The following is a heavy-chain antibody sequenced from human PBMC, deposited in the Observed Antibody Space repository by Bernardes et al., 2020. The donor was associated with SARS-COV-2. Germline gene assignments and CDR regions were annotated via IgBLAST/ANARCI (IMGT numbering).Heavy chain of an antibody. CDR1: GGSIRSYY. J-gene: IGHJ4*02. D-gene: IGHD6-19*01. Sequence: SETLSLTYSVSGGSIRSYYWSWIRQPPGKGLEWIGYIYYSGSTSSNPSLKSRVTISVDTSENRFSLRLSSVTAADTAVYYCARSGSGWDFGNWGQGTLVTVSS. V-gene: IGHV4-59*01. CDR2: IYYSGST. CDR3: ARSGSGWDFGN.